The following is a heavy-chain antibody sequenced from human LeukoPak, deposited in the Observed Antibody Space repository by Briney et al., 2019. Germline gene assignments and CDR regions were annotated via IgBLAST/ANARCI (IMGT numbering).Heavy chain of an antibody. CDR2: ISGSGGST. V-gene: IGHV3-23*01. D-gene: IGHD3-3*01. Sequence: PGRSLRLSCAASGFTFSSYGMHWVRQAPGKGLEWVSAISGSGGSTYYADSVKGRFTISRDNSKNTLYLQMNSLRAEDTAVYYCAKDGYDFWSGQVSPYYYYGMDVWGQGTTVTVSS. CDR1: GFTFSSYG. CDR3: AKDGYDFWSGQVSPYYYYGMDV. J-gene: IGHJ6*02.